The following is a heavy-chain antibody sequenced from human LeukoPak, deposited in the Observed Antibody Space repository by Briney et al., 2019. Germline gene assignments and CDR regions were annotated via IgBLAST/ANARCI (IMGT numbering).Heavy chain of an antibody. CDR3: ASSTLCGAQDY. J-gene: IGHJ4*02. D-gene: IGHD4-17*01. CDR2: IWYDGSNK. V-gene: IGHV3-33*01. CDR1: GFTFSSYG. Sequence: PGGSLRLSCAASGFTFSSYGMHWVRQAPGKGLEWVAVIWYDGSNKYYAGSVKGRFTISRDNSKNTLYLQMNSLRAEDTAVYYCASSTLCGAQDYWGQGTLVTVSS.